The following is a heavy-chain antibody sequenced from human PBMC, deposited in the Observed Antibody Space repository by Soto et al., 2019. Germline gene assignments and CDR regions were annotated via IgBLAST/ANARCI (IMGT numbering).Heavy chain of an antibody. J-gene: IGHJ5*02. Sequence: QLMQSGAEVKKPGASVKVSCKASGFTFNNHAIHWVRQAPGQRLEWMVWINAGNSNTYYSEKFKGRVTFTRDTAATTVYMELNSLTSEDTSIYYCARAQSGIGWDVDWCDPWGQGNLVTVSS. D-gene: IGHD6-19*01. CDR1: GFTFNNHA. CDR2: INAGNSNT. CDR3: ARAQSGIGWDVDWCDP. V-gene: IGHV1-3*01.